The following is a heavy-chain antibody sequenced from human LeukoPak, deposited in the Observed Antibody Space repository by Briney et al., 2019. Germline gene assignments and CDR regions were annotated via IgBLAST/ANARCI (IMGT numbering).Heavy chain of an antibody. V-gene: IGHV1-2*04. CDR1: GYTFTGYY. D-gene: IGHD6-19*01. CDR2: INPNSGGT. CDR3: ARDRGSGWYSAPFDY. Sequence: GASVKVSCKASGYTFTGYYMHWVRQAPGQGLEWMGWINPNSGGTNYAQKFQGWVTMTRDTSISTAYMELSRLRSDDTAVYYCARDRGSGWYSAPFDYWGQGTLVTVSS. J-gene: IGHJ4*02.